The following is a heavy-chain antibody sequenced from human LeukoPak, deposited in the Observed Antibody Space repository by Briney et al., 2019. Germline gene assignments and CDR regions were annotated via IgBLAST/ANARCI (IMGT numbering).Heavy chain of an antibody. CDR2: ISLRGLT. Sequence: SETLSLTCIVSGGSVSSGSYYWSWIRQPPGQGLEWIGEISLRGLTNYNPSLRSRLTMSLDESKNQVSLNLTSVTAADTAVYYCSRESGPFSPFGFWGQGTLVSVHS. V-gene: IGHV4-61*01. J-gene: IGHJ4*02. D-gene: IGHD3-3*01. CDR1: GGSVSSGSYY. CDR3: SRESGPFSPFGF.